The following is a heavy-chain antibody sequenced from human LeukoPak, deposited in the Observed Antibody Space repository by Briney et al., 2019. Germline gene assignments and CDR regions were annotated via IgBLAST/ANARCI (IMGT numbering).Heavy chain of an antibody. V-gene: IGHV3-7*03. CDR3: ARGSRGPYY. Sequence: PGGSLRLSCTAFGFTFSNYWMTWVRQAPGKGLEWLANINEEGTDKYCVDSVKGRFTISRDNAKNSMFLQMNSLRAEDTAIYYCARGSRGPYYWGQGTLVTVSS. D-gene: IGHD5-24*01. CDR1: GFTFSNYW. J-gene: IGHJ4*02. CDR2: INEEGTDK.